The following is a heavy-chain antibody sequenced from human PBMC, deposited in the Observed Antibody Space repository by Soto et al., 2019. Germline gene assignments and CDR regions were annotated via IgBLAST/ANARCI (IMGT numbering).Heavy chain of an antibody. CDR2: IYHSGST. V-gene: IGHV4-4*02. J-gene: IGHJ6*02. CDR1: GGSISSSNW. Sequence: QVQLQESGPGLVKPSGTLSLTCAVSGGSISSSNWWSWVRQPPGKGLEWIGEIYHSGSTNYNPSLKRLVTISVANSKTRSSLKLNSVTAADTAVYYCARVSGSYYYGMDVWGQGTTVTVSS. CDR3: ARVSGSYYYGMDV.